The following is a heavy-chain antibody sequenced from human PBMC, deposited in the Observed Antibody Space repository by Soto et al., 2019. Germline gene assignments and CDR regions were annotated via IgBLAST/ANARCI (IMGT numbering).Heavy chain of an antibody. Sequence: GGSLRLSCAVSGFTVSSYEMNWVRQAPGKGLEWVSLIGGRAATTFYADSVNGRFTVSRDNAENSLYLQLNSLRDEDTAVYYCVRARHFALWGPGTLVTVSS. V-gene: IGHV3-48*03. CDR3: VRARHFAL. CDR2: IGGRAATT. CDR1: GFTVSSYE. D-gene: IGHD3-3*02. J-gene: IGHJ4*02.